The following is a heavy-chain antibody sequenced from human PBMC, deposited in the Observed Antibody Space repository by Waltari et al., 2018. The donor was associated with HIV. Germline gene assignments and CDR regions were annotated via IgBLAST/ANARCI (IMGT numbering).Heavy chain of an antibody. CDR2: IYHSGSN. CDR3: AGSRSSGSSVYYGMDV. V-gene: IGHV4-4*02. J-gene: IGHJ6*02. Sequence: QVHLQESGPGLLKPAETLSLTCKISGGSITSSNWWSWVRQPPGKGLEWIGEIYHSGSNNHNPSLKSRVTISLDKAKNQVSLKLSSGTAADTALYYCAGSRSSGSSVYYGMDVWGQGTTVTVSS. D-gene: IGHD3-22*01. CDR1: GGSITSSNW.